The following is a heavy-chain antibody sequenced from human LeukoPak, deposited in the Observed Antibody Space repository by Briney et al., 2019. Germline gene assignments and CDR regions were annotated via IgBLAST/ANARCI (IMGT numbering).Heavy chain of an antibody. J-gene: IGHJ4*02. Sequence: GSLRLSCAASGFTFTSYWSWIRQPPGKGLEWIGEINHSGSTNHNPSLKSRVTISVDTSKNQFSLKLSSVTAADTAVYYCARETDSYGPFDYWGQGTLVTVSS. V-gene: IGHV4-34*01. CDR1: GFTFTSY. D-gene: IGHD5-18*01. CDR3: ARETDSYGPFDY. CDR2: INHSGST.